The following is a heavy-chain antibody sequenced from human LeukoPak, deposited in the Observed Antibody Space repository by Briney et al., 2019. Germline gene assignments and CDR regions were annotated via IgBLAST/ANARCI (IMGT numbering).Heavy chain of an antibody. CDR1: GYTFTRYG. J-gene: IGHJ4*02. V-gene: IGHV1-18*01. D-gene: IGHD2-15*01. CDR3: ARARPLGGSCSVDY. Sequence: ASVKVSYKASGYTFTRYGIRWVRQPRGQGLEWMGWISAHKGNTNYAQKLQGRVTMATDTSTSTAYMELRSLRSDDTAVYYCARARPLGGSCSVDYWGQGALVTVSS. CDR2: ISAHKGNT.